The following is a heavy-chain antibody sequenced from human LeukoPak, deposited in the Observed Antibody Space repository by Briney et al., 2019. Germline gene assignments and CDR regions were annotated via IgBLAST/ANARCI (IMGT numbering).Heavy chain of an antibody. V-gene: IGHV3-66*01. Sequence: GGSLRLSCAASGFTFSSNYMSWVRQAPGKGLEWVSVIYSGGSTYYADSVKGRFTISRDNSKNTLYLQMNSLRAEDTAVYYCARMYCGGDCYIRPYFDYWGQGTLVTVSS. J-gene: IGHJ4*02. D-gene: IGHD2-21*02. CDR2: IYSGGST. CDR1: GFTFSSNY. CDR3: ARMYCGGDCYIRPYFDY.